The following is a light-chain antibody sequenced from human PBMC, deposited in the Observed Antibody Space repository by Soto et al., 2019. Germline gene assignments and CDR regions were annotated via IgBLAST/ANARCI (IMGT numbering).Light chain of an antibody. CDR2: EVS. J-gene: IGLJ3*02. CDR3: SSYSGSSNWV. V-gene: IGLV2-8*01. Sequence: QSARTQPPSASGSPGQSVAISCTGTSSDVGGYNYVTWYQHHPGKAPKLMIYEVSRRPSGVSDRFSGSKSGNTASLTVSGLQAEDEADYYCSSYSGSSNWVFGGGTKLTVL. CDR1: SSDVGGYNY.